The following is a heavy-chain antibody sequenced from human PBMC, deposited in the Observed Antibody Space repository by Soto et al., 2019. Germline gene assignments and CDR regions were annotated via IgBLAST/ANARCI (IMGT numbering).Heavy chain of an antibody. CDR2: IIPILGIA. CDR3: ARTPLTTMTPAIHFDY. D-gene: IGHD4-17*01. CDR1: GGTFSSYT. J-gene: IGHJ4*02. V-gene: IGHV1-69*02. Sequence: QVQLVQSGPEVKKPGSSVKVSCKASGGTFSSYTISWVRQAPGQGLEWMGRIIPILGIANYAQKFQGRVTLTPDKSTRTAYMELSSLRSEDTAVYYCARTPLTTMTPAIHFDYWGQGTLVTVSS.